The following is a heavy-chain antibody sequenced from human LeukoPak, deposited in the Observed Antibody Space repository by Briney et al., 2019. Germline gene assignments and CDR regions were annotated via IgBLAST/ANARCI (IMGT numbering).Heavy chain of an antibody. V-gene: IGHV3-23*01. Sequence: GGSLRLSCAASGFTFSSYAMSWGRQAPGKGLEGVSGIRGGGVVTYYADSVKGRFTISRDNSKNKLYLQMNSMRAEDTAVYYCARSYYYDTSGSYYFDYWGQGTLVTVSS. CDR1: GFTFSSYA. D-gene: IGHD3-22*01. J-gene: IGHJ4*02. CDR2: IRGGGVVT. CDR3: ARSYYYDTSGSYYFDY.